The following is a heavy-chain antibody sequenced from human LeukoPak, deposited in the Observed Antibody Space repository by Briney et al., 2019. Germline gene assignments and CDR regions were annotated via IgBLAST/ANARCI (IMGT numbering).Heavy chain of an antibody. CDR3: ARVKYDYDSSRFDP. Sequence: SETLSLTCAVDGGSFSGYYWSWIRQSPGKGLEWIGEINHSGSTNYNPSLKSRVTISVDRSKNQFSLKLTSVTAADTAVYYCARVKYDYDSSRFDPWGQGTLVTVSS. V-gene: IGHV4-34*01. J-gene: IGHJ5*02. CDR2: INHSGST. D-gene: IGHD3-22*01. CDR1: GGSFSGYY.